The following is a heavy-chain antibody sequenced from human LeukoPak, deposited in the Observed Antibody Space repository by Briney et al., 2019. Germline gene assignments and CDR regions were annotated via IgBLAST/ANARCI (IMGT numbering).Heavy chain of an antibody. V-gene: IGHV4-39*01. J-gene: IGHJ4*02. CDR1: GGSISSSTYY. D-gene: IGHD4-23*01. CDR3: AGISTVVNYFDY. CDR2: IYYSGST. Sequence: SETLSLTCTVSGGSISSSTYYWGWIRQPPGMGLGWIGSIYYSGSTYYNPSLRSRVTISVDTSKNQFSLKLSSVTAADTAVYYCAGISTVVNYFDYWGQGILVTVSS.